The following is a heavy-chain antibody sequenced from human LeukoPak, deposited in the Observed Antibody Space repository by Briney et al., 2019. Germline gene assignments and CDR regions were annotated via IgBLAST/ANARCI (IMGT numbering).Heavy chain of an antibody. Sequence: SETLSLTCAVSGGSISSSNWWSWVRQPPGKGLEWIGEIYHGGSTNYNPSLKSRVTISVDKSKNQFSLKLSSVTAADTAVYYCARVVTMISRSDAFDIWGQGTMVTVSS. CDR3: ARVVTMISRSDAFDI. CDR2: IYHGGST. V-gene: IGHV4-4*02. D-gene: IGHD3-22*01. J-gene: IGHJ3*02. CDR1: GGSISSSNW.